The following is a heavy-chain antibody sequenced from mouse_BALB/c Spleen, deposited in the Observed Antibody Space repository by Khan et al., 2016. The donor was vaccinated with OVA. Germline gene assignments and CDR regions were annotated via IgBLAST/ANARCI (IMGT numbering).Heavy chain of an antibody. D-gene: IGHD1-3*01. CDR3: ARGSGNSRFAY. J-gene: IGHJ3*01. CDR1: GYTFTDYA. CDR2: ISTYYGDA. Sequence: QVQLQQSGAELVRPGVSVKISCKGSGYTFTDYAMHWVKQSHAKSLEWIGVISTYYGDADYNQKFKGKAKMTVDKSSSTAYMELARLTSEDSAIYYCARGSGNSRFAYWGQGTLVTVSA. V-gene: IGHV1S137*01.